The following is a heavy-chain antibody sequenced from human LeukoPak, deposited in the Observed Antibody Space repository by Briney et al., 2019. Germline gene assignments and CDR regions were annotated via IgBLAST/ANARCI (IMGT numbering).Heavy chain of an antibody. CDR3: ARGGYCSGGSCYLSYYYMDV. Sequence: GGSLRLSCAASGFTFSSYAMSWVRQAPGKGLEWVSAISGSGGSTYYADSVKGRFTISRDNSKNTLYLQMNSLRAEDTALYYCARGGYCSGGSCYLSYYYMDVWGKGTTVTISS. CDR1: GFTFSSYA. CDR2: ISGSGGST. J-gene: IGHJ6*03. D-gene: IGHD2-15*01. V-gene: IGHV3-23*01.